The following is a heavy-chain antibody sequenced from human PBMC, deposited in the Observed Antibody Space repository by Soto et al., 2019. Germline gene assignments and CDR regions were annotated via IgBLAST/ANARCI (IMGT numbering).Heavy chain of an antibody. J-gene: IGHJ4*02. Sequence: PGGSLRLSCLASGFTFRSYAMSWVRHSPGRGLEWVSLSGSAGNSYYSDSVMGRFTISRDNSKNTLYLQMNSLRAEDTAIYYCAIRVTVGTAFYFDYWGQGSLVTFSS. V-gene: IGHV3-23*01. CDR3: AIRVTVGTAFYFDY. D-gene: IGHD6-13*01. CDR2: LSGSAGNS. CDR1: GFTFRSYA.